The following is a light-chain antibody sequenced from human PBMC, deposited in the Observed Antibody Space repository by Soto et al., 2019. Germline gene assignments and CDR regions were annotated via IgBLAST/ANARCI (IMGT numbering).Light chain of an antibody. CDR2: STT. CDR3: LLYYGYPLGL. V-gene: IGLV7-43*01. CDR1: TGEVTSAYF. Sequence: QAVVTQESSLTVSPGETVTLTCASSTGEVTSAYFPSWFQQRPGQAPRPLIYSTTNRHSGTPARFSGSLLGGKAALTLSDVQPEDEAVYYCLLYYGYPLGLFGGGPKVTVL. J-gene: IGLJ2*01.